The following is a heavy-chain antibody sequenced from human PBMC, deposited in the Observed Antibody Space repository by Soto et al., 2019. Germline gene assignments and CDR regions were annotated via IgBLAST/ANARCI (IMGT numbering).Heavy chain of an antibody. CDR3: ARHSRSIDYGSGSYSSDH. D-gene: IGHD3-10*01. CDR2: IYYSGST. V-gene: IGHV4-39*01. J-gene: IGHJ4*02. CDR1: VGSITSSASY. Sequence: QLQLQESGPGLVKPSETLSLTCTVSVGSITSSASYWGWIRQPPGKGLEWIGTIYYSGSTYYNPSLQSRVSISVDTSKNQLSLKLTSVTAADTAVYYCARHSRSIDYGSGSYSSDHWGQGTLVTVSS.